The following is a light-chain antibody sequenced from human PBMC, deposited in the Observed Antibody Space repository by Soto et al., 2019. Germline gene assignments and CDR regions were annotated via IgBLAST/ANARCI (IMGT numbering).Light chain of an antibody. J-gene: IGKJ4*01. CDR1: QHISSY. V-gene: IGKV1-39*01. CDR2: AAS. CDR3: QRSYSARLS. Sequence: DIQMTQSPSSVSASIGDTVTITCRASQHISSYLNWFQQRPGKAPKLLVSAASTLQSGVPSRFSGDRSGTDFTLTISSLQPEDFATYFCQRSYSARLSFGGGTKLEIK.